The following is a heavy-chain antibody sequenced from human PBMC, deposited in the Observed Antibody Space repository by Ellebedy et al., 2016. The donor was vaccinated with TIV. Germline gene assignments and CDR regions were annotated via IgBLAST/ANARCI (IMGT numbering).Heavy chain of an antibody. CDR3: ARGLGEQLSPMAS. CDR1: GFSVTYSY. J-gene: IGHJ5*02. V-gene: IGHV3-53*01. CDR2: LYSGGDT. Sequence: GGSLRLXXAASGFSVTYSYMTWVRQAPGKGLEWVSVLYSGGDTYYADSVKGRFTISRDSSKNTLYLQMNSLRPEDTAVYYCARGLGEQLSPMASWGQGTLVTVSS. D-gene: IGHD3-16*01.